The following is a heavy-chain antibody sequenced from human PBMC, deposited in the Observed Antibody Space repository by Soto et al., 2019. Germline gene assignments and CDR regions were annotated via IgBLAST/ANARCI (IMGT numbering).Heavy chain of an antibody. CDR1: GFTFSSYA. CDR2: ISYDGSNK. Sequence: GGSLRLSCAASGFTFSSYAMHWVRQAPGKGLEWVAVISYDGSNKYYADSVKGRFTISRDNSKNTLYLQMNSLRAEDTAVYYCALERSYYYYYGVDVWGQGTTVTVSS. D-gene: IGHD3-3*02. CDR3: ALERSYYYYYGVDV. J-gene: IGHJ6*02. V-gene: IGHV3-30-3*01.